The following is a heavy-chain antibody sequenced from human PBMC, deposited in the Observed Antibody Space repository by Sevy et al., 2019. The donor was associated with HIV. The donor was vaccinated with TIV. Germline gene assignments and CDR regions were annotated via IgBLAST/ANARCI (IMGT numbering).Heavy chain of an antibody. CDR2: LQYDGTTK. Sequence: GGSLRLSCAASGFILSTSGMHWVRQTPGKGLEWVAFLQYDGTTKYYADSTEGRFSISRDDAKNTRYLQMSSLRGEDTAVCYCGKGNSAWVYYFDDWGQGSPVTVSS. D-gene: IGHD6-19*01. J-gene: IGHJ4*02. CDR1: GFILSTSG. CDR3: GKGNSAWVYYFDD. V-gene: IGHV3-30*02.